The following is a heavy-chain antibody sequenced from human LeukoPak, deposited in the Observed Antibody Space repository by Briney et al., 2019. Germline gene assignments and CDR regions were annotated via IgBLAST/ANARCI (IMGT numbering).Heavy chain of an antibody. Sequence: PGGSLRLSCAASGFTFSDYYMSWIRQAPGKGLEWVSYISTSGNTIYYADSVKGRFTISRDNAKNSLYLQMNSLRAEYTAVYYCARTNGVSKFDYWCQGTLATVSS. V-gene: IGHV3-11*04. J-gene: IGHJ4*02. CDR2: ISTSGNTI. CDR1: GFTFSDYY. CDR3: ARTNGVSKFDY. D-gene: IGHD2-8*01.